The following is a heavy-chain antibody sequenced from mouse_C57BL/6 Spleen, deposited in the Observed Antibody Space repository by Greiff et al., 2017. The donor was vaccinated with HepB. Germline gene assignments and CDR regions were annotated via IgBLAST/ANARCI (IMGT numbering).Heavy chain of an antibody. CDR3: ASSYSNHEYFDV. V-gene: IGHV1-69*01. D-gene: IGHD2-5*01. Sequence: QVQLQQPGAELVMPGASVKLSCKASGYTFTSYWMHWVKQRPGQGLEWIGEIDPSDSYTNYNQKFKGKSTLTVDKSSSTAYMQLSSLTSEDSAVYYCASSYSNHEYFDVWGTGTTVTVSS. CDR2: IDPSDSYT. CDR1: GYTFTSYW. J-gene: IGHJ1*03.